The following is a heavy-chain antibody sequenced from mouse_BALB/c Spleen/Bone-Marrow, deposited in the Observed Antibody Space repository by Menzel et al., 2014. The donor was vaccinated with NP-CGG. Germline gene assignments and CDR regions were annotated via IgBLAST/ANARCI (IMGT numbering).Heavy chain of an antibody. V-gene: IGHV1-69*02. D-gene: IGHD2-3*01. CDR1: GYTFTSYW. J-gene: IGHJ4*01. CDR3: ARWLLGYAMDY. Sequence: VKLMESGAELVKPGASVKLSCKASGYTFTSYWMHWVKQRPGQGLEWIGEIDHSDSYTNYNQKFKGKATLTVDKSSSTAYMQLSSLTSEDSAVYYCARWLLGYAMDYWGQGTSVTVSS. CDR2: IDHSDSYT.